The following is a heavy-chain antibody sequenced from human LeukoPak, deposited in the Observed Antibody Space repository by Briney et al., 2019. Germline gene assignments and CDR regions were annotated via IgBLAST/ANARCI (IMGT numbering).Heavy chain of an antibody. D-gene: IGHD2-2*01. V-gene: IGHV1-69*05. Sequence: SVKVSCKASGGTFNNYVISWVRQAPGQGLEWMGGIFPILGTANYAQNFQGRVTITTDESTNTAYMELSSLKSEDTAVYYCARDGPGGSTSPGYYYYYMDVWGKGTTVTVSS. CDR3: ARDGPGGSTSPGYYYYYMDV. J-gene: IGHJ6*03. CDR1: GGTFNNYV. CDR2: IFPILGTA.